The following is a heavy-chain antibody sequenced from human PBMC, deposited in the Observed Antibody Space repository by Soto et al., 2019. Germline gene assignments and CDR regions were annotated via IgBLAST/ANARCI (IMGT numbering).Heavy chain of an antibody. CDR2: INHSGST. J-gene: IGHJ5*02. D-gene: IGHD2-2*02. V-gene: IGHV4-34*01. Sequence: PSETLSLTSAVYGGSFSCYYWSWIRQPPGKGLEWIGEINHSGSTNYNPSLKSRVTISVDTSKNQFSLKLSSVTAADTAVYYCARALPGVVVPAAIRGWLDPWGQGALVTVSS. CDR3: ARALPGVVVPAAIRGWLDP. CDR1: GGSFSCYY.